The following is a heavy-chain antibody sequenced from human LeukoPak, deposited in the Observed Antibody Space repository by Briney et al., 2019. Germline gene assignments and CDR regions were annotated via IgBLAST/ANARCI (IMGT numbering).Heavy chain of an antibody. Sequence: EPSETLSLTCTVSGESISINYNWGWIRQPPGKGLEWIGSIFYSGATYYSPSLKSRVTISVDTSKNQFPLKLSSMTAADTAVYYCVRHRQWLLFPDYWGQGTLVTVSS. CDR3: VRHRQWLLFPDY. CDR2: IFYSGAT. J-gene: IGHJ4*02. CDR1: GESISINYN. D-gene: IGHD6-19*01. V-gene: IGHV4-39*01.